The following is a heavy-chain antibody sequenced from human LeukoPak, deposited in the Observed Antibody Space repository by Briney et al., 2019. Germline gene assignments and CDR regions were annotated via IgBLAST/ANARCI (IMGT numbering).Heavy chain of an antibody. CDR3: ARDSNNVLLWFGEIGYGMDV. CDR1: GFTFSSYG. Sequence: GRSLRLSCAASGFTFSSYGMHWVRQAPGKGLEWVAVIWYDGSDKYYADSVKGRLTISRDNSKNTLYLQMNSLRAEDTAVYYCARDSNNVLLWFGEIGYGMDVWGQGTTVTVSS. J-gene: IGHJ6*02. CDR2: IWYDGSDK. V-gene: IGHV3-33*01. D-gene: IGHD3-10*01.